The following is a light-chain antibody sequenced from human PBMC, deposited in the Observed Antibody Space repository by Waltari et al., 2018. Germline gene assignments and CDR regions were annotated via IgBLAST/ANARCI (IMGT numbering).Light chain of an antibody. Sequence: QSVLTQPPSASGTPGQTVTIPCSGTTSNNGTKTVRLFRQLSGAAPTLVIYYNNLRPSGVPDRFSGSKSGTSASLAISGLQSEDEATYYCSTWDDSLNGWVIVGGTKVTVL. CDR2: YNN. CDR3: STWDDSLNGWV. CDR1: TSNNGTKT. J-gene: IGLJ3*02. V-gene: IGLV1-44*01.